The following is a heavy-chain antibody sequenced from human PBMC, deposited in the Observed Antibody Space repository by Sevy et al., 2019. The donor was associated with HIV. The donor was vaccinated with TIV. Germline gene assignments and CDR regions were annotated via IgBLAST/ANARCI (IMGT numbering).Heavy chain of an antibody. J-gene: IGHJ6*03. CDR2: ISGSGGST. V-gene: IGHV3-23*01. Sequence: GGSLRLSCAASGFTFSSYAMSWVRQAPGKGLEWVSAISGSGGSTYYTDSVKGRFTISRDNSKNTLYLQMNSLRAEDTAVYYCAKAGLGMTNYYYYMDVWGKGTTVTVSS. D-gene: IGHD7-27*01. CDR1: GFTFSSYA. CDR3: AKAGLGMTNYYYYMDV.